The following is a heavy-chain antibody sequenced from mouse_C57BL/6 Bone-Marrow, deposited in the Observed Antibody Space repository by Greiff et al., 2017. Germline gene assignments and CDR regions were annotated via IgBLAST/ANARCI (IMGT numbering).Heavy chain of an antibody. V-gene: IGHV3-6*01. CDR2: ISYDGSN. CDR3: ARGKNFDY. Sequence: ESGPGLVKPSQSLSLTCSVTGYSITSGYYWNWIRQFPGNKLEWMGYISYDGSNNYNPSLKNRISITRDTAKNQFYLKLSSVTTEDTATYYCARGKNFDYWGQGTTLTVSS. J-gene: IGHJ2*01. CDR1: GYSITSGYY.